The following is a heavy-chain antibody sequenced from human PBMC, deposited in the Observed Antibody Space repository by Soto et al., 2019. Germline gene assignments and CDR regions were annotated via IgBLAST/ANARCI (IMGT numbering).Heavy chain of an antibody. Sequence: PGGSLRLSCAATGFTFSRHTMHWVRQAPGKGLEYVSALGTDGRETYYVDSVKGRFIISGDTSKNMLYLQMGSLRPEDTAVYFCARSLGGPGNHAFDIWGQGTMVTVSS. D-gene: IGHD3-16*01. J-gene: IGHJ3*02. CDR3: ARSLGGPGNHAFDI. CDR1: GFTFSRHT. CDR2: LGTDGRET. V-gene: IGHV3-64*02.